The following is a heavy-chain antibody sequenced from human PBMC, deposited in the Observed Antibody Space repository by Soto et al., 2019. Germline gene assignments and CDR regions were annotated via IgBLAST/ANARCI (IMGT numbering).Heavy chain of an antibody. D-gene: IGHD2-2*03. J-gene: IGHJ4*02. CDR1: AGSLSNGGYY. CDR2: IFYNGAS. CDR3: ARLDGDNSFDQ. Sequence: SETLSLTGAVSAGSLSNGGYYWSWILQLPGKCLELIGYIFYNGASLYHPSLMGRVTIAGERSKNYFSLMLYSVNAADTAVYFCARLDGDNSFDQWGQGTLVTVSS. V-gene: IGHV4-30-2*01.